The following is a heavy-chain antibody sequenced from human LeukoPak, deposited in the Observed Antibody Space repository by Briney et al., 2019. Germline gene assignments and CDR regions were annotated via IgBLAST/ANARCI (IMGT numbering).Heavy chain of an antibody. J-gene: IGHJ4*02. CDR2: ISGSGGST. D-gene: IGHD6-19*01. Sequence: GGPLRLSCAASGFTFSSYAMSWVRQAPGKGLEWVSAISGSGGSTYYADSVKGRFTISRDNSKNTLYLQMNSLRAEDTAVYYCAKSAPGYSSGWYGDDYWGQGTLVTVSS. V-gene: IGHV3-23*01. CDR1: GFTFSSYA. CDR3: AKSAPGYSSGWYGDDY.